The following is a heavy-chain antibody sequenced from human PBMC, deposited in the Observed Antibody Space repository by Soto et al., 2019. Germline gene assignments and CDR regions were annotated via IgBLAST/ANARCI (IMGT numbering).Heavy chain of an antibody. Sequence: PSETLSLTCTVSGGSVSSGSYYWSWIRQPPGKGLEWIGYIYYSGSTNYNPSLKSRVTISVDTSKNQFSLKLSSVTAADTAVYYCAKDGLRFLEWFYVGFFDYWGQGTLVTV. D-gene: IGHD3-3*01. J-gene: IGHJ4*02. V-gene: IGHV4-61*01. CDR1: GGSVSSGSYY. CDR3: AKDGLRFLEWFYVGFFDY. CDR2: IYYSGST.